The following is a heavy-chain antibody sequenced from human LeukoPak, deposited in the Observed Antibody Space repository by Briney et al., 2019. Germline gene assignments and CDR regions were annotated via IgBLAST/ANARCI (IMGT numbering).Heavy chain of an antibody. CDR1: GDSLSSGYY. Sequence: PSETLSLTCTVSGDSLSSGYYWSWIRQPPGKGLEWIANIYYSGSTNYNPSLKSRVTISLDTSKNQFSLKLSSVTAADTAMYYCARDVPGSYYKRAFDIWGQGTMVTVSS. V-gene: IGHV4-59*01. J-gene: IGHJ3*02. CDR2: IYYSGST. CDR3: ARDVPGSYYKRAFDI. D-gene: IGHD3-10*01.